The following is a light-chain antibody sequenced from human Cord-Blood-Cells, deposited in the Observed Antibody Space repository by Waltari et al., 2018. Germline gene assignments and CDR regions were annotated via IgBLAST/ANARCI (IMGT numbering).Light chain of an antibody. CDR1: PSGLCSSNNKNY. CDR2: WAS. J-gene: IGKJ1*01. Sequence: DIVMTPSPDSLALSLGERATINFKSSPSGLCSSNNKNYLAWYQQKPGQPPKLLIYWASTRESGVPDRFSGSGSGTDFTLTISSLQAEDGAVYYCQQYYSTPRTFGQGTKVEIK. V-gene: IGKV4-1*01. CDR3: QQYYSTPRT.